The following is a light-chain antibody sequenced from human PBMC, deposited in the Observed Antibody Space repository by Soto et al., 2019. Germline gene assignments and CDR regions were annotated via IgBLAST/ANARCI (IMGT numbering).Light chain of an antibody. J-gene: IGLJ3*02. CDR3: QVWDGSSEQQV. CDR2: YDS. CDR1: NIGSES. Sequence: ELSQPPSVSVAPGKTATITCGGNNIGSESVHWYQQKPGQAPVLVMDYDSDRPSGIPERFSGSNSGNTATLTIIRVEAGDEADYYCQVWDGSSEQQVFGGGTKLTVL. V-gene: IGLV3-21*04.